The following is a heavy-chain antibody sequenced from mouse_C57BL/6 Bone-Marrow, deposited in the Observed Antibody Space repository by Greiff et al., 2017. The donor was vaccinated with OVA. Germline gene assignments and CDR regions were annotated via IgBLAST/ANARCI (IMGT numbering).Heavy chain of an antibody. V-gene: IGHV1-69*01. Sequence: QVQLQQPGAELVMPGASVKLSCKASGYTFTSYWMHWVKQRPGQGLEWIGEIDPSDSYTNYNQKFKGKSTLTVDKSSRTAYMQLSSRTSEDSAVYYCARGAVVATNFDVWGTGTTVTVSS. CDR2: IDPSDSYT. CDR3: ARGAVVATNFDV. J-gene: IGHJ1*03. D-gene: IGHD1-1*01. CDR1: GYTFTSYW.